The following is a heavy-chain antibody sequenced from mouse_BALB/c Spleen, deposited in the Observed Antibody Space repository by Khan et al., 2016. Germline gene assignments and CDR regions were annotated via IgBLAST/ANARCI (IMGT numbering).Heavy chain of an antibody. J-gene: IGHJ3*01. D-gene: IGHD2-10*01. CDR3: ARWAYYGSYWFAY. Sequence: VQLQQSGAELAKPGASVKMSCKASGYTFTSYWLHWVKQRPGQGLEWMGYINPSTGNTEYNQKFKDKATLTADKSSSTAYMQLSRLTSEDAAVYYCARWAYYGSYWFAYWGQGTLVTVSA. CDR1: GYTFTSYW. CDR2: INPSTGNT. V-gene: IGHV1-7*01.